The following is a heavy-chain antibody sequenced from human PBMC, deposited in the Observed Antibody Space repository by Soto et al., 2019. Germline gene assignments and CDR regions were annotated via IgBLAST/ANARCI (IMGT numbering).Heavy chain of an antibody. CDR3: ARGPNDYGDYGSADYYYYMDV. V-gene: IGHV4-59*01. CDR2: IYYSGST. D-gene: IGHD4-17*01. CDR1: GGSISSYY. J-gene: IGHJ6*03. Sequence: SETLSLTCTVSGGSISSYYWSWIRQPPGKGLEWIGYIYYSGSTNYNPSLKSRVTISVDTSKNQFSLKLSSVTAADTAVYYCARGPNDYGDYGSADYYYYMDVWGKGTTITVSS.